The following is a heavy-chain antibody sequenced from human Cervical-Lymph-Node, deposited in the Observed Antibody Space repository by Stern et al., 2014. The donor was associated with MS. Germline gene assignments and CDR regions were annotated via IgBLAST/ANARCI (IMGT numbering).Heavy chain of an antibody. J-gene: IGHJ4*02. V-gene: IGHV2-70*04. Sequence: ITLKESGPALVKPTQTLTLTCTFSGFSLSTSGMRVSWIRQPPGKALEWLARIDWDDDKFYSTYLKTRLTLSNDTSKNPVVLTMTNMDPVDTATYYCARISGSSWYYLDYWGQGTLVTVSS. CDR3: ARISGSSWYYLDY. CDR2: IDWDDDK. D-gene: IGHD6-13*01. CDR1: GFSLSTSGMR.